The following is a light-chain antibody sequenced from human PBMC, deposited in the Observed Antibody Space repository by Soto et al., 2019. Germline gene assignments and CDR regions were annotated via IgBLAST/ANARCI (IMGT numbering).Light chain of an antibody. CDR2: GAS. Sequence: EFVLTQSPGTLSLSPGERATLSCRAIQSVGSYLAWYQQKPGQAPRLLIYGASSRATGIPDRFSGSGSGTDFTLTISRLEPDDFAVYYCQQYGTSPPLITFGPGTKVDIK. V-gene: IGKV3-20*01. CDR3: QQYGTSPPLIT. J-gene: IGKJ3*01. CDR1: QSVGSY.